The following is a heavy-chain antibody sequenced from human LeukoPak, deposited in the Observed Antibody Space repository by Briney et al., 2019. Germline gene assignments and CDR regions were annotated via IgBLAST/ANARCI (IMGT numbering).Heavy chain of an antibody. CDR1: GFTFSSYA. CDR3: ARDSANDEVPSHFDY. Sequence: PAGSLRLSCAASGFTFSSYAMHWIRQAPGKGLDWVAVISYDGSNKYYADSVKGRFTISRDNSKNTLYLQMNSLRAEDTAVYYCARDSANDEVPSHFDYWGQGTLVTVSS. D-gene: IGHD1-1*01. CDR2: ISYDGSNK. V-gene: IGHV3-30*04. J-gene: IGHJ4*02.